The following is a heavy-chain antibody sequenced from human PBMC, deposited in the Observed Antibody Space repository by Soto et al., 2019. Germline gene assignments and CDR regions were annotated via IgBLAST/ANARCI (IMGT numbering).Heavy chain of an antibody. CDR2: ISSSSSTI. J-gene: IGHJ4*02. CDR1: GFTFSSYS. CDR3: ARQETYYYDSSGYYGY. V-gene: IGHV3-48*02. Sequence: GGSLRLSCAASGFTFSSYSMNWVRQAPGKGLEWVSYISSSSSTIYYADSVKGRFTISRDNAKNSLNLQMNSLRDEDTAVYYCARQETYYYDSSGYYGYWGQGTLVTVSS. D-gene: IGHD3-22*01.